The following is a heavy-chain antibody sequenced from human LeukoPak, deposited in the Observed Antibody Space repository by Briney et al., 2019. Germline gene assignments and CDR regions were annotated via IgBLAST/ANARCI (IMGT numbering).Heavy chain of an antibody. D-gene: IGHD5-24*01. CDR2: ISSGATTV. J-gene: IGHJ4*02. V-gene: IGHV3-48*02. Sequence: GGSLRLSCAASGFTFSFYVMTWVRQAPGKGLEWVSYISSGATTVYYADSVMGRFTVSRDNANNSLYLQMNSLRDEDTAMFYCARVGDGHSVNYLDSWGQGTLVTVSS. CDR3: ARVGDGHSVNYLDS. CDR1: GFTFSFYV.